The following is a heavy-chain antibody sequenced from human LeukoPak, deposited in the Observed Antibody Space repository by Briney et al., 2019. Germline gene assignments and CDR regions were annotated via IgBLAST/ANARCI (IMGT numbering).Heavy chain of an antibody. V-gene: IGHV1-69*13. CDR1: GGTFSSYA. CDR2: IIPIFGTA. CDR3: ARDPGSRGNWFDP. D-gene: IGHD1-14*01. J-gene: IGHJ5*02. Sequence: SVKVSCKASGGTFSSYAISWVRQAPGQGLEWMGGIIPIFGTAIDAQRSQGSVTITADESASTAFMELSSLRSEDTSVSYCARDPGSRGNWFDPWGQGTLVTVSS.